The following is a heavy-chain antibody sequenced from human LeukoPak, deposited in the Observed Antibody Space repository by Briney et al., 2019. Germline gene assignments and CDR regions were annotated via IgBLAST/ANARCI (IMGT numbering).Heavy chain of an antibody. CDR2: INPNSGGT. CDR1: GYTFTGYY. V-gene: IGHV1-2*02. D-gene: IGHD2-2*02. CDR3: ARPTLDCCYTGTTDYYYMDV. Sequence: ASVKVSRKASGYTFTGYYMHWVRQAPGQGLEWMGWINPNSGGTNYAQKFQGRVTMTRDTSISTAYMELSRLRSDDTAVYYCARPTLDCCYTGTTDYYYMDVWGKGTTVTVSS. J-gene: IGHJ6*03.